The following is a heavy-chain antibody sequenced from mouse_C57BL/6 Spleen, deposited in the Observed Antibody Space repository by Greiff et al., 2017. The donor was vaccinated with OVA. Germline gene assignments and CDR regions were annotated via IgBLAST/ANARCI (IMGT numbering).Heavy chain of an antibody. J-gene: IGHJ3*01. CDR3: TIYYDYDEEAGLAY. V-gene: IGHV6-6*01. D-gene: IGHD2-4*01. CDR1: GFTFSDAW. Sequence: EVQVVESGGGLVQPGGSMKLSCAASGFTFSDAWMDWVRQSPEKGLEWVAEISNRANNHATYYAVSVKGRFTISRDNSTSSVYLQMNSLRAEDTGIDYCTIYYDYDEEAGLAYWGKGTLVTVSA. CDR2: ISNRANNHAT.